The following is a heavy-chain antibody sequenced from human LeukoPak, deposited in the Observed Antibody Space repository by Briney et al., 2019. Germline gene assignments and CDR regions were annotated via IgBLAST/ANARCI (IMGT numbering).Heavy chain of an antibody. D-gene: IGHD6-19*01. V-gene: IGHV3-66*01. J-gene: IGHJ4*02. CDR2: IYSGGNT. CDR3: ATRAVAAPY. Sequence: GGSLRLSCAASGFTFSSYSMNWVRQAPGKGLEWVSLIYSGGNTQYADSVKGRFIIFRDSSKNTLYLQMNSLRVEDTAVYYCATRAVAAPYWGQGTLVTVSS. CDR1: GFTFSSYS.